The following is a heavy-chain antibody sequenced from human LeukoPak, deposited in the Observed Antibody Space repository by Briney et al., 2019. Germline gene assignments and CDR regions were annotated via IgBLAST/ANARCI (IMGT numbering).Heavy chain of an antibody. Sequence: WASVNVSCKASGGTFSSYAISWVRQAPGQGLEWMGGMIPIFGTANYAQKFQGRVTITADESTSTAYVELSSLRSEDTAVYYCARCPEVRGVIITRFDPWGQGTLVTVSS. CDR1: GGTFSSYA. D-gene: IGHD3-10*01. CDR2: MIPIFGTA. CDR3: ARCPEVRGVIITRFDP. J-gene: IGHJ5*02. V-gene: IGHV1-69*13.